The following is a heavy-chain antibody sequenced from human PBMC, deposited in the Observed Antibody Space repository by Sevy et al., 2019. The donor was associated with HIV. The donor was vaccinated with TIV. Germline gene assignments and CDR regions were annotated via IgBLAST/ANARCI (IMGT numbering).Heavy chain of an antibody. D-gene: IGHD1-26*01. V-gene: IGHV1-18*01. Sequence: ASVKVSCKTSGYTFTDYGIGWVRQAPGQGLEWVSWINPSDGNRNYAQRLQGRATMTTDTSTSTAYMELWSLRSDDTAIYYCARDVTGNYYVDYWGQGTLVTVSS. J-gene: IGHJ4*02. CDR2: INPSDGNR. CDR3: ARDVTGNYYVDY. CDR1: GYTFTDYG.